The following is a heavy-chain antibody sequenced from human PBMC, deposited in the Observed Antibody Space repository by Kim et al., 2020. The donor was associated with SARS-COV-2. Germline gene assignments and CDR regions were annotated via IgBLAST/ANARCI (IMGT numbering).Heavy chain of an antibody. J-gene: IGHJ5*02. CDR1: GGSISSGGYY. Sequence: SETLSLTCTVSGGSISSGGYYWSWIRQHPGKGLEWIGYIHYSGSTYYSPSLKSRVTISIYTSKNQFSLKLSSVTAADTAVFFCASYISSGGFAPWGQGTLVTVSS. CDR2: IHYSGST. D-gene: IGHD6-25*01. V-gene: IGHV4-31*03. CDR3: ASYISSGGFAP.